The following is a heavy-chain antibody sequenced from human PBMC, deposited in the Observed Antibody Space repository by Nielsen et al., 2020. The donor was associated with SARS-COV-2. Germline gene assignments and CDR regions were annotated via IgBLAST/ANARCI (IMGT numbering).Heavy chain of an antibody. V-gene: IGHV4-30-2*04. Sequence: GFGDFAMHWVRQVPGKGLEWIGYIYYSGSTYYNPSLKSRVTMSVDTSKNQFSLTLRSVTAADTAVYFCAGGNTALRYYFDYWGQGTLVTVSS. D-gene: IGHD3-16*01. CDR3: AGGNTALRYYFDY. J-gene: IGHJ4*02. CDR1: GFGDFA. CDR2: IYYSGST.